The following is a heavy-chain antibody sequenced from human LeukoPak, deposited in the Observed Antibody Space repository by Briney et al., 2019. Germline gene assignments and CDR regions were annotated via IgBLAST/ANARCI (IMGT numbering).Heavy chain of an antibody. V-gene: IGHV3-23*01. CDR2: FSGNSDNT. D-gene: IGHD2-2*01. J-gene: IGHJ6*04. CDR3: ANLDIVVVPARGV. Sequence: GGSLRLSCAASGFTFSSYAMSWVRQAPGKGLEWVSTFSGNSDNTNYAVSVKGRFTISRDNSKNMLYLQMNSLRAEDTAVYYCANLDIVVVPARGVWGTGTTVTVSS. CDR1: GFTFSSYA.